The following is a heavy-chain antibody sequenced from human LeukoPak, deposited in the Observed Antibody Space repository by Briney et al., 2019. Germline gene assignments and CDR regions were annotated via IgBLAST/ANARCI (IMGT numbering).Heavy chain of an antibody. Sequence: GGSLRLSCAASGFTFSSYAMSWVRQAPGKGLEWVANINQDGSEKYYVDSVKGRFTISRDNTKNSLYLQMNSLRAEDTAVYYCARKRTGYNDYWGQGTLVTVSS. V-gene: IGHV3-7*01. CDR1: GFTFSSYA. CDR2: INQDGSEK. J-gene: IGHJ4*02. CDR3: ARKRTGYNDY. D-gene: IGHD3-9*01.